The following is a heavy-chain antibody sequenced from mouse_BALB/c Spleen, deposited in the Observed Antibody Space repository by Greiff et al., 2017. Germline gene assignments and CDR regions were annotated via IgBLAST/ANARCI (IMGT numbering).Heavy chain of an antibody. CDR2: ISSGSSTI. V-gene: IGHV5-17*02. CDR1: GFTFSSFG. Sequence: DVKLVESGGGLVQPGGSRKLSCAASGFTFSSFGMHWVRQAPEKGLEWVAYISSGSSTIYYADTVKGRFTISRDNPKNTLFLQMTSLRSEDTAMYYCAREDYDRYAMDYWGQGTSVTVSS. CDR3: AREDYDRYAMDY. J-gene: IGHJ4*01. D-gene: IGHD2-4*01.